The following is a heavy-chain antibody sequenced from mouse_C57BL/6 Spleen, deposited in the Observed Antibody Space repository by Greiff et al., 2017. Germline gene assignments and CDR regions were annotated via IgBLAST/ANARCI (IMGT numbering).Heavy chain of an antibody. V-gene: IGHV1-63*01. CDR1: GYTFTNYW. D-gene: IGHD1-1*01. J-gene: IGHJ3*01. Sequence: QVQLQQSGAELVRPGTSVKMSCKASGYTFTNYWIGWAKQRPGHGLEWIGDIYPGGGYTNYNEMFKGKATLTADKSSRTAYMQYSSLTSEDSAIYYCARSDYGSTFAYWGQGTMVTVSA. CDR2: IYPGGGYT. CDR3: ARSDYGSTFAY.